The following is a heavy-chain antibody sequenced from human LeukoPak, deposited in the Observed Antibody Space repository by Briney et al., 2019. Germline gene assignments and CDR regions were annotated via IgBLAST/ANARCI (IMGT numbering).Heavy chain of an antibody. CDR1: GFTFGDYA. D-gene: IGHD1-14*01. J-gene: IGHJ3*02. CDR3: AKPARTDAFDI. V-gene: IGHV3-23*01. Sequence: GGSLRLSCTASGFTFGDYAMNWFRQAPGKGLEWVSTISSSGGSTYYADSVKGRFTISRDNSKNTLYLQMNSLRAEDTAVYYCAKPARTDAFDIWGQGTMITVSS. CDR2: ISSSGGST.